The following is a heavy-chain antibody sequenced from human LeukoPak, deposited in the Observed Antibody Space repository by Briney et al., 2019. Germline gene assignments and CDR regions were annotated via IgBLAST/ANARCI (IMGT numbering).Heavy chain of an antibody. V-gene: IGHV4-39*01. D-gene: IGHD3-16*01. CDR1: GGSISGTSDY. J-gene: IGHJ5*01. CDR3: ARNHSSATGTSGGWFDS. CDR2: IYYSGST. Sequence: SETLSLTCTVSGGSISGTSDYWGWIRQPPGKGLQWIGSIYYSGSTHYNPSLKSRVSISIDRSKKQFSLKLTSVTAADTGLYYCARNHSSATGTSGGWFDSWSQGSPVTVSS.